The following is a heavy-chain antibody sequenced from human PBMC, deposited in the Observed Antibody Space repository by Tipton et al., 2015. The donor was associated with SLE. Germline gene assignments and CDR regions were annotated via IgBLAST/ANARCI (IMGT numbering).Heavy chain of an antibody. D-gene: IGHD6-13*01. CDR3: AKLFHYFSISSSLDY. J-gene: IGHJ4*02. Sequence: QLVQSGGGVVQPGRSLRLSCAASGFTFSSYGMHWVRQAPGKGLEWVAVISYDGSNKYYADSVKGRFTISRDNSKNTLYLQMNSLRAEDTAVYYCAKLFHYFSISSSLDYWGQGTLVTVSS. CDR2: ISYDGSNK. V-gene: IGHV3-30*18. CDR1: GFTFSSYG.